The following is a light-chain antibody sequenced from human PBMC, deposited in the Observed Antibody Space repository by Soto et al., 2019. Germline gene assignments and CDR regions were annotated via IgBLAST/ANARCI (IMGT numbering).Light chain of an antibody. CDR2: LNSDGSH. CDR1: SGHSSYA. CDR3: QTWGTGVVV. J-gene: IGLJ2*01. Sequence: QPVLTQSPSASASLGASVKLTCTLSSGHSSYAIAWHQQQPEKGPRYLMKLNSDGSHSKGDGIPDRFLGSSSGAERYLTISSLQSEDEADYYCQTWGTGVVVFGGGTKVTVL. V-gene: IGLV4-69*01.